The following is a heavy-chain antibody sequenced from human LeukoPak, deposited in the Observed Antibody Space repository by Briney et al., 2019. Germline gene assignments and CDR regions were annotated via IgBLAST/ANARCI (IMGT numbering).Heavy chain of an antibody. Sequence: PGGSLRLSCAASGFRFGVNDMTWVRQAPGKRLEWLSFINGGGNDINYADSVKGRFTISRDNSKSMIYLQMNSLRVEDTAVYYCVKNGGTFDYWGQGTLVTVS. CDR3: VKNGGTFDY. J-gene: IGHJ4*02. CDR1: GFRFGVND. CDR2: INGGGNDI. V-gene: IGHV3-23*01. D-gene: IGHD2-8*01.